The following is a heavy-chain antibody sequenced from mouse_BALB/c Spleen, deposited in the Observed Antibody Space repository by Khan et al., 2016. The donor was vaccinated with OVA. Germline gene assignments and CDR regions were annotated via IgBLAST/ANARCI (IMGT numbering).Heavy chain of an antibody. D-gene: IGHD6-1*01. CDR2: ISSAGFT. J-gene: IGHJ2*01. CDR3: TGGLFLYYFDY. CDR1: GFTFSSYA. V-gene: IGHV5-6-5*01. Sequence: EVELVESGGGLVKPGGSLKLSCAASGFTFSSYAMSWVRQTPEPRLEWVASISSAGFTYYPDSVKGRFTISRDNARNILYLQMSSLRSEDTAIYYCTGGLFLYYFDYWGQGTTLTGSS.